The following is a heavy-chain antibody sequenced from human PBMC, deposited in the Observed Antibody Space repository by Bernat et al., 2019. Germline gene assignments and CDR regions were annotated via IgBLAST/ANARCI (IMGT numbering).Heavy chain of an antibody. V-gene: IGHV3-74*01. CDR2: IYNDGSTT. D-gene: IGHD1-26*01. J-gene: IGHJ3*02. CDR1: GFSFSSHW. Sequence: EVQLVESGGGLVQPGGSLRLSCEVSGFSFSSHWMHWVRQAPGKGLVWVSRIYNDGSTTNYADSVKGRFSISRDNAKSTLFLQMNSLRVEDTAVYYCARAYVDSGDVFDIWGRGTMVTVSS. CDR3: ARAYVDSGDVFDI.